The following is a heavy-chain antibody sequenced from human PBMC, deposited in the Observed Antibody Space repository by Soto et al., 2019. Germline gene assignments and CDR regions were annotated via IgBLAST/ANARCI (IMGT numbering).Heavy chain of an antibody. CDR3: ARDGHGMDV. CDR1: GGSVRTGSYD. Sequence: SETLSLTCTVAGGSVRTGSYDWSWIRQPPGKGLEWIGKIFFAGSAHYNPSRRNRVTMSVDASKDQFSLTLTSVTAADTAVYYCARDGHGMDVWGQGTTVTVS. J-gene: IGHJ6*02. CDR2: IFFAGSA. V-gene: IGHV4-61*01.